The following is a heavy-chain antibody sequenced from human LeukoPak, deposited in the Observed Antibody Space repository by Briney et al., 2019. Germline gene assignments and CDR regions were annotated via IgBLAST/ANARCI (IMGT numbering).Heavy chain of an antibody. J-gene: IGHJ6*02. CDR2: IYYSGST. CDR3: ARSDYYNYYYYYGMDV. Sequence: SETLSLTCTVSGGSISSYYRSWIRQPPGRGLEWIGYIYYSGSTNYNPSLKSRVTISVDTSKNQFSLKLSSVTAADTAVYYCARSDYYNYYYYYGMDVWGQGTTVTVSS. D-gene: IGHD4-17*01. V-gene: IGHV4-59*01. CDR1: GGSISSYY.